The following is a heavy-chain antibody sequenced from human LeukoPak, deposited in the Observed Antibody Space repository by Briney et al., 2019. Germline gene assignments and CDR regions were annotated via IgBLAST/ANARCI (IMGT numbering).Heavy chain of an antibody. V-gene: IGHV4-39*01. CDR3: ARFARTGYGGNAGFDI. CDR2: IYYSEST. CDR1: GGSISSSSCY. D-gene: IGHD4-23*01. Sequence: SETLSLTCTVSGGSISSSSCYWGWIRQPPGKGLEWIGSIYYSESTYYSPSLKSRVTISVHTSKNQFSLKLSSVTAADTAVYYCARFARTGYGGNAGFDIWGQGTRVTVSS. J-gene: IGHJ3*02.